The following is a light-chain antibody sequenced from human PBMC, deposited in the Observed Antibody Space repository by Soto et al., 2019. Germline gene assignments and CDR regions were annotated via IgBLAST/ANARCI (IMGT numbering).Light chain of an antibody. Sequence: QSALTQRASVSGSPGQSITISCTGTSSDVGAYNYVSWYQQHPGKAPKLMIHDVSNRPSGVSNRFSGSKSGNTASLTISGLQAEDEADYYCTSYTSSSTWVFGGGTKVTVL. CDR1: SSDVGAYNY. CDR3: TSYTSSSTWV. V-gene: IGLV2-14*01. J-gene: IGLJ3*02. CDR2: DVS.